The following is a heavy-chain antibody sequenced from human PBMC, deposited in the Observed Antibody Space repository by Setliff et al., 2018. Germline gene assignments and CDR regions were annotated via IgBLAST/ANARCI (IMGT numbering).Heavy chain of an antibody. CDR2: IYHKGRT. Sequence: SETLSLTCDVSGASISSGHYWGWIRQPPGKGLEWIATIYHKGRTYSNPSLQSRVTMSLDRSKNQFSLRLTSVTASDTAVYYCASPRRDDLDSPFDPFDIWGHGTRVTVSS. D-gene: IGHD3-3*01. V-gene: IGHV4-38-2*01. J-gene: IGHJ3*02. CDR3: ASPRRDDLDSPFDPFDI. CDR1: GASISSGHY.